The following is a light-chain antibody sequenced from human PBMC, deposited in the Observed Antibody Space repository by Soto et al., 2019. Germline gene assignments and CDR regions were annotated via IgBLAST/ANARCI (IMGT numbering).Light chain of an antibody. Sequence: QSVLTQPPSASGTPGQRVTISCSGSSSNIASNTVNWYQQLPGTAPKLLIYNNNHRPSGVLDRFSGSKSGNTASLTISGLQAEDEADYYCSSYTSSSLLGFGGGTKLTVL. CDR1: SSNIASNT. V-gene: IGLV1-44*01. CDR3: SSYTSSSLLG. CDR2: NNN. J-gene: IGLJ2*01.